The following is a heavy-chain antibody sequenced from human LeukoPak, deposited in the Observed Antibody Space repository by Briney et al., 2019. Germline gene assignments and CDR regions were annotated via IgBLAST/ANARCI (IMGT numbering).Heavy chain of an antibody. D-gene: IGHD3-3*01. CDR3: ASSYYDFWSGYRHFDY. V-gene: IGHV4-31*03. Sequence: SETLSLTCTVSGGSISSGGYYWSWIRQHPGKGLEWIGCIYYSGSTYYNPSLKSRVTISVDTSKNQFSLKLSSVTAADTAVYYCASSYYDFWSGYRHFDYWGQGTLVTVSS. CDR2: IYYSGST. CDR1: GGSISSGGYY. J-gene: IGHJ4*02.